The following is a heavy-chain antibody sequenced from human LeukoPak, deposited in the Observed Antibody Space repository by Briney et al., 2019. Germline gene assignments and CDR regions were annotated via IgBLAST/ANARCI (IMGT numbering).Heavy chain of an antibody. Sequence: SETLSLTCTVSGGSISSYYWSWIRQPPGKGLEWIGYIYYSGSTNYNPSLKSRVTISVDTSKNQFSLKLSSVAAADTAVYYCARHAYSSSWLGEIDYWGQGTLVTVSS. CDR2: IYYSGST. CDR3: ARHAYSSSWLGEIDY. D-gene: IGHD6-13*01. CDR1: GGSISSYY. V-gene: IGHV4-59*01. J-gene: IGHJ4*02.